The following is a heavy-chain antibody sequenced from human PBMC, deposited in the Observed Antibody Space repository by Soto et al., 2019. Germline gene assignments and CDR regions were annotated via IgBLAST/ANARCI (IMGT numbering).Heavy chain of an antibody. CDR3: ARKFRDSPAAKGGFYYYYYMDV. D-gene: IGHD2-2*01. J-gene: IGHJ6*03. Sequence: SETLSLTCAVYGDSFRGSFWGWVRQSPGKGLEWIGEINHSGSTDYNPSLESRVSISIDTSKNQFSLKLSSVTAADTAVYYCARKFRDSPAAKGGFYYYYYMDVWGKGTTVTVSS. CDR2: INHSGST. CDR1: GDSFRGSF. V-gene: IGHV4-34*01.